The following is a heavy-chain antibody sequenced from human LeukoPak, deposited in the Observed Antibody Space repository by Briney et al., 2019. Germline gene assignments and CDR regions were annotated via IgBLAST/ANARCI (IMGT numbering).Heavy chain of an antibody. Sequence: GGSLRLSCAASGFTFSSYAMSWVRQAPGKGLEWVSGITGSGGSTYYADSVKGRFTISRDNSKNTVYLQMNSLRAEDTAVYYCAKGPYGSGSYYKGYFDYWGQGTLVTVSS. CDR2: ITGSGGST. D-gene: IGHD3-10*01. CDR3: AKGPYGSGSYYKGYFDY. V-gene: IGHV3-23*01. CDR1: GFTFSSYA. J-gene: IGHJ4*02.